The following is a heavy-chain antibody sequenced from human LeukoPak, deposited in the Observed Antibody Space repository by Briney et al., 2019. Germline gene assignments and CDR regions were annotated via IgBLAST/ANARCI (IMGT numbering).Heavy chain of an antibody. Sequence: GGSLRLSCTASGFTFGDYAISWVRQAPGKGLVWVSRINSDGRSTNYADSVKGRFSISRDNAENTLYLQMNSLRVEDTAVYYCARLVGSSWYREVLRGRDYWGQGTLVTVSS. V-gene: IGHV3-74*01. CDR3: ARLVGSSWYREVLRGRDY. J-gene: IGHJ4*02. D-gene: IGHD6-13*01. CDR2: INSDGRST. CDR1: GFTFGDYA.